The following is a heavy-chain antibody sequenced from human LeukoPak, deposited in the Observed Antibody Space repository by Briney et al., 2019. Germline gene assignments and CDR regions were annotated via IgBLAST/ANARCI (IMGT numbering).Heavy chain of an antibody. CDR2: INSDGSST. CDR1: GFTFSSYW. V-gene: IGHV3-74*01. D-gene: IGHD5-18*01. CDR3: ARDAGGYSYGYLDY. Sequence: GGSLRLSCAASGFTFSSYWMHWVRQAPGKGLGWVSRINSDGSSTIYADSVKGRFTISRDNAKNTLYLQMNSLRAEDTAVYYCARDAGGYSYGYLDYWGQGTLVTVSS. J-gene: IGHJ4*02.